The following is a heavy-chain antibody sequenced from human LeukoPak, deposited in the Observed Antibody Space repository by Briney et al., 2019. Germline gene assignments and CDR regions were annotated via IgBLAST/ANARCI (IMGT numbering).Heavy chain of an antibody. CDR1: GFIFSSYE. Sequence: PGVSLRLSCVVSGFIFSSYEMNWVRQAPGKGLEWVSYISSSGSSIYYADSVKGRFTIFRDNAKNSLYLQMNSLRVEDTAVYYCARRDDYILFDYWGQGTLVTVFS. J-gene: IGHJ4*02. CDR3: ARRDDYILFDY. CDR2: ISSSGSSI. D-gene: IGHD5-24*01. V-gene: IGHV3-48*03.